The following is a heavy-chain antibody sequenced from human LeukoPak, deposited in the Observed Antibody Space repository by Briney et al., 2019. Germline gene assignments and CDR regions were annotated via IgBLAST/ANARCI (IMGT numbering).Heavy chain of an antibody. CDR1: GILVSSNY. J-gene: IGHJ4*02. Sequence: GGSLRLSCVASGILVSSNYMSWVRQAPGKGLEWVSVIYSGGSTYYADSVKGRFTISRDNSKNTLYLQMNSLRAEDTAIYYCARGDRAAAGFDYWGQGTLVTVSS. D-gene: IGHD6-13*01. CDR2: IYSGGST. V-gene: IGHV3-53*01. CDR3: ARGDRAAAGFDY.